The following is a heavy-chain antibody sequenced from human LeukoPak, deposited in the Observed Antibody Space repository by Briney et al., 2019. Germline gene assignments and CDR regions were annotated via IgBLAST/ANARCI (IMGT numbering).Heavy chain of an antibody. CDR1: GFTFSSYA. V-gene: IGHV3-30*04. D-gene: IGHD3-22*01. CDR2: ISYDGSNK. CDR3: AKDRYDSSGYYSDYFDY. J-gene: IGHJ4*02. Sequence: GGSLRLSCAASGFTFSSYAMHWVRQAPGKGLEWVAVISYDGSNKYYADSVKGRFTISRDNSKNTLYLQMNSLRAEDTAVYYCAKDRYDSSGYYSDYFDYWGQGTLVTVSS.